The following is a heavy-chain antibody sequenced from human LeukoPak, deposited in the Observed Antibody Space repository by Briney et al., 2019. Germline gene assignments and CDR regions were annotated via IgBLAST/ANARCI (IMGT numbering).Heavy chain of an antibody. Sequence: PGGSLRLSCAASGFTFSSYWMHWVRQAPGKGLVWVSHINSDGTSTNYADSVRGRFTISRDNAKNTLYLQMNSLRAEDTAMYYCARGDSGSYFHWGQGTLVTVSS. V-gene: IGHV3-74*01. D-gene: IGHD1-26*01. CDR2: INSDGTST. CDR3: ARGDSGSYFH. CDR1: GFTFSSYW. J-gene: IGHJ4*02.